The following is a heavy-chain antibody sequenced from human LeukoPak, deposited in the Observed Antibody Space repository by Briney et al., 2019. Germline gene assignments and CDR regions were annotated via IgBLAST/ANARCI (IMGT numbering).Heavy chain of an antibody. V-gene: IGHV3-21*01. CDR3: ARAARDCSGGSCPYYFDY. CDR2: ISSSSYI. D-gene: IGHD2-15*01. Sequence: PGGSLRLSCAASGFTFSSYSMNWVRQAPGKGLEWVSSISSSSYIYYADSVEGRFTISRDNAKNSLYLQMNSLRAEDTAVYYCARAARDCSGGSCPYYFDYWGQGTLVTVSS. CDR1: GFTFSSYS. J-gene: IGHJ4*02.